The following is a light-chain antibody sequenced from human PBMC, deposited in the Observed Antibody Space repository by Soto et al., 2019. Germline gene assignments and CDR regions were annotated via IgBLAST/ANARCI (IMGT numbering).Light chain of an antibody. CDR2: LGS. V-gene: IGKV2-28*01. CDR1: QSLLHSNGYNY. J-gene: IGKJ1*01. CDR3: MQALQTWT. Sequence: DIVMTQSPLSLPVTPGEPASISCRSSQSLLHSNGYNYLDWYLQKPGQSPQLLIYLGSNRASGVPDMFSGSGSGTDFTLKISRVEAEDVGVYYCMQALQTWTFGQGTKVDIK.